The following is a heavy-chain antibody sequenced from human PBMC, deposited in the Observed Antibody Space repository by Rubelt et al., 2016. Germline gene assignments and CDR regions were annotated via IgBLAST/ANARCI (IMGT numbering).Heavy chain of an antibody. Sequence: QVQLQQSGPGLVKPSQTLSLTCAISGDSVSSDSAAWSWIRQSPSRGLEWLGRTYYRSKWYNEYAVFMKSRITINPDTSKNQFSLLRDSVSREETAVYYCAGSRGGAGDDWDQGTLVTVAA. CDR1: GDSVSSDSAA. CDR2: TYYRSKWYN. CDR3: AGSRGGAGDD. J-gene: IGHJ4*02. D-gene: IGHD3-10*01. V-gene: IGHV6-1*01.